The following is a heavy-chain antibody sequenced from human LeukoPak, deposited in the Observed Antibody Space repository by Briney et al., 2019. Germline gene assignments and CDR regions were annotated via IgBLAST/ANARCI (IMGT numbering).Heavy chain of an antibody. J-gene: IGHJ4*02. Sequence: PGGSLRLSCAVSGFTFSSYTMNWVRQAPGKGLEWVSSISSRSSHIYYADSVKGRFTISRDNAKNSLYLQMYSLRAEDTAVYYCARTYGEEGGQRFDHWGQGTLVTVSS. CDR2: ISSRSSHI. V-gene: IGHV3-21*01. CDR3: ARTYGEEGGQRFDH. D-gene: IGHD2-8*01. CDR1: GFTFSSYT.